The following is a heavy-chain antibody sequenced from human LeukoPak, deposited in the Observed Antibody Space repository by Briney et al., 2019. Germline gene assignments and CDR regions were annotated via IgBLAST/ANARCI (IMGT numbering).Heavy chain of an antibody. CDR2: IIPIFGTP. J-gene: IGHJ6*02. CDR3: ARSPSYGSLYYYYGMDV. CDR1: GGTFSSYA. Sequence: ASVKVSCKASGGTFSSYAINWVRQAPGQGLEWMGGIIPIFGTPNYAQKFQGRVTITAVESTSTAYMGLSSLRSEDTAVYYCARSPSYGSLYYYYGMDVWGQGTTVTVSS. V-gene: IGHV1-69*01. D-gene: IGHD5-18*01.